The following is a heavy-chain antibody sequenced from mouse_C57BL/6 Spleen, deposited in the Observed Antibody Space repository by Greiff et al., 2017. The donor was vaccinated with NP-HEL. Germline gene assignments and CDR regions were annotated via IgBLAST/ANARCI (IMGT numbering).Heavy chain of an antibody. CDR3: ARLTTLHYYAMDY. D-gene: IGHD1-1*01. J-gene: IGHJ4*01. CDR2: IHPNSGST. V-gene: IGHV1-64*01. Sequence: QVQLQQPGAELVKPGASVKLSCKASGYTFTSYWMPWVKQRPGQGLEWIGMIHPNSGSTNYNETFKSKATLTVDQSSSTAYMQLSSLTSEDSAVYYCARLTTLHYYAMDYWGQGTSVTVSS. CDR1: GYTFTSYW.